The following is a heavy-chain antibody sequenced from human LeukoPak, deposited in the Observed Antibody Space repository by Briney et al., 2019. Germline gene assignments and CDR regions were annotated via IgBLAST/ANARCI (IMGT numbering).Heavy chain of an antibody. V-gene: IGHV3-33*08. CDR3: AREGPQIGTSAFDI. CDR2: IWCDGSNE. CDR1: GLTFSSNA. J-gene: IGHJ3*02. Sequence: GGSLRLSCAASGLTFSSNAMSSVRQAPRKGLEWVAVIWCDGSNEYYADSVKGRFTISRDNSKNTVSLQMNSLRAEDTAVYYCAREGPQIGTSAFDIWGQGTMVTVSS. D-gene: IGHD1-1*01.